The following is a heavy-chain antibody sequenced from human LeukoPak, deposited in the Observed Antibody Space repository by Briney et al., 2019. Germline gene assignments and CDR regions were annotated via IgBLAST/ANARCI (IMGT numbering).Heavy chain of an antibody. CDR1: GGSISSYY. D-gene: IGHD2-2*01. Sequence: PSETLSLTCTVSGGSISSYYWSWIRQPPGKGLEWIGYIYYSGSTNYNPSLKSRVTISVDTSKNQFSLKLSSVTAADTAVYYCARHLRYCSSTSCLNWFDPWGQGTLVTASS. CDR2: IYYSGST. J-gene: IGHJ5*02. CDR3: ARHLRYCSSTSCLNWFDP. V-gene: IGHV4-59*08.